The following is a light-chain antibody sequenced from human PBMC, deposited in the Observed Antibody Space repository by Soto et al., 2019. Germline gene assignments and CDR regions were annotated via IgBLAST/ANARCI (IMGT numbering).Light chain of an antibody. J-gene: IGKJ1*01. CDR1: QRVSSY. CDR2: DAS. Sequence: EIVLTQSPATLSLSPGERVTLSCRASQRVSSYLAWYQQKPGQAPRLLIYDASNWATGIPARFSGSGSGTDFPLPISSLEPEDFAVYYCQQRTNWPPWTVGQGTKVEIK. CDR3: QQRTNWPPWT. V-gene: IGKV3-11*01.